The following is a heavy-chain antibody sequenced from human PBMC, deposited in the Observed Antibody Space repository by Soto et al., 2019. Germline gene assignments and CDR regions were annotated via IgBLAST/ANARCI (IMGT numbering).Heavy chain of an antibody. D-gene: IGHD3-16*01. CDR1: GGSMSRYY. CDR2: IYYSGYT. J-gene: IGHJ4*02. V-gene: IGHV4-59*01. Sequence: PSETLSLTCTVSGGSMSRYYWIWVRQAPGKGLEWIGYIYYSGYTKYDPSLKSRVTMSVDTSKNQFSLKLSSVTAADTAVYYCAGGMAPIELDFWGQGTLVTVPQ. CDR3: AGGMAPIELDF.